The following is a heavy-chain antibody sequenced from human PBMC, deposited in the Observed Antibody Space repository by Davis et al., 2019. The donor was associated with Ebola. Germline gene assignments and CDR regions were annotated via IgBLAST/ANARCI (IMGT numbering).Heavy chain of an antibody. V-gene: IGHV4-34*01. J-gene: IGHJ4*02. CDR1: GGSFSGYY. D-gene: IGHD3-16*01. CDR3: ATDVAMAAIWGRDY. Sequence: SETLSPTCAVYGGSFSGYYWSWIRQPPGKGLEWIGEINHSGSTNYNPSLKSRVTISVDTSKNQFSLKLSSVTAADTAVYYCATDVAMAAIWGRDYWGQGTLVTVSS. CDR2: INHSGST.